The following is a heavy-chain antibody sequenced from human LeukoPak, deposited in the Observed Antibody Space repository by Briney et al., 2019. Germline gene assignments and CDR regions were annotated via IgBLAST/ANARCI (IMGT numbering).Heavy chain of an antibody. J-gene: IGHJ6*04. CDR2: IIPIFGTA. Sequence: ASVKVSCKASGGTFSSYAISWVRQAPGQGLEWMGGIIPIFGTANYAQKFQGRVTITADESTSTAYMELSSLRSEDTAVYYCARGPYSSSWYGNYYYYGMDVWGKGTTVTVSS. CDR1: GGTFSSYA. D-gene: IGHD6-13*01. V-gene: IGHV1-69*13. CDR3: ARGPYSSSWYGNYYYYGMDV.